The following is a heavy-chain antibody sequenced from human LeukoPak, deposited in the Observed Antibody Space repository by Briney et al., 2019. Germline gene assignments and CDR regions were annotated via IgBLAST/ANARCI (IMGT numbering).Heavy chain of an antibody. CDR3: ASSLRGYNYFDY. V-gene: IGHV1-2*06. J-gene: IGHJ4*02. Sequence: ASVKVSCKASGYTFTGYYMHWVRQAPGQGLEWMGRINPNSGGTNYAQKFQGRVTMTRDTSIRTAYMELSRLGSDDTAVYYCASSLRGYNYFDYWGQGTLVTVSS. CDR1: GYTFTGYY. CDR2: INPNSGGT. D-gene: IGHD5-24*01.